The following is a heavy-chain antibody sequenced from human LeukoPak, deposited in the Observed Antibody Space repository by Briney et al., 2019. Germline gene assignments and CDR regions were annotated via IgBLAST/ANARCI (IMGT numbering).Heavy chain of an antibody. CDR3: AKEASGSGSGIRGMDV. CDR2: ISYGGSNK. V-gene: IGHV3-30*18. D-gene: IGHD3-10*01. CDR1: GFTFSSYS. Sequence: GGSLRLSCAASGFTFSSYSMHWVRQAPGKGLEWVSVISYGGSNKYCADSVKGRFTISRDNSKNTLYLQMNSLRAEDTAVYYCAKEASGSGSGIRGMDVWGQGTTVTVSS. J-gene: IGHJ6*02.